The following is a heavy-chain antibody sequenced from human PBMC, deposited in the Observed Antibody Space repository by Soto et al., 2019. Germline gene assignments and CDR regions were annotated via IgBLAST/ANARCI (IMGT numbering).Heavy chain of an antibody. CDR3: AKQGPDSRPRGGIWGSYREHHDAFDI. CDR1: GGSVSSGSYY. D-gene: IGHD3-16*02. Sequence: ETLSLTCTVSGGSVSSGSYYWSWIRQPPGKGLEWIGYIYYSGSTNYNPSLKSRVTISVDTSKNQFSLKLSSVTAADTAVYYCAKQGPDSRPRGGIWGSYREHHDAFDIWGQGTMVTVSS. V-gene: IGHV4-61*01. CDR2: IYYSGST. J-gene: IGHJ3*02.